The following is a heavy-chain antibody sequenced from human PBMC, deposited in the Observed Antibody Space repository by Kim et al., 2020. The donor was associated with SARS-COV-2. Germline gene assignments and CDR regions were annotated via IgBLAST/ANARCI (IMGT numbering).Heavy chain of an antibody. Sequence: GRVTITRDTSASTAYMELSSLRSEDTAVYYCARGPYDYVWGSYRPYYFDYWGQGTLVTVSS. CDR3: ARGPYDYVWGSYRPYYFDY. V-gene: IGHV1-3*01. D-gene: IGHD3-16*02. J-gene: IGHJ4*02.